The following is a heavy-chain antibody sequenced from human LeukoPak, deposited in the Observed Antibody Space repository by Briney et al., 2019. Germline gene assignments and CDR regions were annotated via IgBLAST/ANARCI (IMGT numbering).Heavy chain of an antibody. Sequence: SETLSLTCAVYGGSFSGYYWSWIRQPPGKELERIGEINHSGSTNYNPSLKSRVTISVDTSKNQFSLRLSSVTAADTAVYYCARGLTYYGILSGLDYWGQGTLVTVSS. D-gene: IGHD3-9*01. CDR2: INHSGST. CDR3: ARGLTYYGILSGLDY. J-gene: IGHJ4*02. V-gene: IGHV4-34*01. CDR1: GGSFSGYY.